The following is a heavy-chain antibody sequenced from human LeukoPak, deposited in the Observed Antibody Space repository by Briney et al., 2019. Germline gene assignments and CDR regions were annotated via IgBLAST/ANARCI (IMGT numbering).Heavy chain of an antibody. D-gene: IGHD2-2*01. J-gene: IGHJ3*02. CDR2: ISNDGTNK. CDR3: ARERMYQLLSDDAFDI. Sequence: GGSLRLSCAASGFTFRSYAMHWVRQAPGKGLEWVAVISNDGTNKYYADSVRGRFTISRDNSKNTPYLQMNSLRAEDTAVYYCARERMYQLLSDDAFDIWGQGTMVTVSS. CDR1: GFTFRSYA. V-gene: IGHV3-30*14.